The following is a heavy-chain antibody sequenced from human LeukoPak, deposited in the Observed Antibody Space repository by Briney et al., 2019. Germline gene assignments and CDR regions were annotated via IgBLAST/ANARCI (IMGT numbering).Heavy chain of an antibody. CDR1: GGSISIYY. CDR2: IYYSGST. Sequence: SETLSLTCTVYGGSISIYYWSWIRQPQGKGLEWIGYIYYSGSTNYNPSLKSRVTISVDRSKNQFSLKLSSVTAADTAVYYCARFIASSSWGFGFDPWGQGTLVTVSS. J-gene: IGHJ5*02. CDR3: ARFIASSSWGFGFDP. D-gene: IGHD6-6*01. V-gene: IGHV4-59*01.